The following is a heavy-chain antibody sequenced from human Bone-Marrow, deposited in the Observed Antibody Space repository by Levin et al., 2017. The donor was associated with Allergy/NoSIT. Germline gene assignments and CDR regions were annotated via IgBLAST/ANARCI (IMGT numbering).Heavy chain of an antibody. CDR2: IYQSGST. CDR1: GSSVSSGYN. CDR3: ARAGMIIFGGSQFDY. V-gene: IGHV4-38-2*01. J-gene: IGHJ4*02. Sequence: PSETLSLTCGVSGSSVSSGYNWGWIRQSPGKGLEWIASIYQSGSTYYNPSLKSRVTISLDTSKNQFSLKLSSVTAADTAVYYCARAGMIIFGGSQFDYWGQGTLVTVSS. D-gene: IGHD3-16*01.